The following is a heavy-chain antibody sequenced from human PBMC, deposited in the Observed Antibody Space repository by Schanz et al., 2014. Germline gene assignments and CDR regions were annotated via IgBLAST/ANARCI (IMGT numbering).Heavy chain of an antibody. CDR2: ISPDTGNT. CDR3: ATMWGDCAAAACQSLEVLDV. D-gene: IGHD2-8*02. V-gene: IGHV1-18*01. CDR1: GYTFSDYG. Sequence: QVQLVQSGTEVKKPGASVKVSCKTSGYTFSDYGITWVRQAPGQGLEWVGWISPDTGNTQYFDKKEDRDTTTTDTSTSAAYMDLSSLRTDDTAMYDCATMWGDCAAAACQSLEVLDVWGQGTLVTVSS. J-gene: IGHJ3*01.